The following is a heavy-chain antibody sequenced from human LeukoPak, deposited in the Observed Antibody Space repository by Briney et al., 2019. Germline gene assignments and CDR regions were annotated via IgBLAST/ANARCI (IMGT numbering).Heavy chain of an antibody. CDR2: ISAYNGNT. V-gene: IGHV1-18*01. CDR1: GYTFTNFG. CDR3: ARDRDYGDYNTQDLFVY. Sequence: ASVKVSCKASGYTFTNFGISWVRQAPGQGLEWMGWISAYNGNTNYAQRLQGRVTMTTDTSTSAAYMELRSLRSDDTAVYYCARDRDYGDYNTQDLFVYWGQGTLVTVSS. J-gene: IGHJ4*02. D-gene: IGHD4-17*01.